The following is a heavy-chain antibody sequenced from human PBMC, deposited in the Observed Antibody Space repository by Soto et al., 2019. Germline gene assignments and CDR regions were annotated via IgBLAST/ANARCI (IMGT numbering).Heavy chain of an antibody. CDR1: GFTFRTYG. V-gene: IGHV3-30*18. J-gene: IGHJ6*02. D-gene: IGHD1-20*01. CDR3: AKGGNWNTNYGMDV. CDR2: ISFDGSNQ. Sequence: QVQLVESGGGVVQPGKSLRLSCVGSGFTFRTYGMHWVRQAPGKGLEWVAVISFDGSNQYYTESVKGRFTISRDNSKNTLYLRMSRLTSADTAVYYCAKGGNWNTNYGMDVWGQGTTVIVSS.